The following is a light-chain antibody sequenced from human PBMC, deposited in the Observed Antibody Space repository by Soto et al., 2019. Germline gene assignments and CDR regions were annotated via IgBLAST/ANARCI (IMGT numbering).Light chain of an antibody. J-gene: IGKJ4*01. V-gene: IGKV1-5*03. CDR1: QSISSW. CDR3: QQYNSYHS. CDR2: KAS. Sequence: DIQMTQSPSTLSASVGDRVTITCRASQSISSWLAWYQQKPGKAPKLLIDKASSLESGVPSRFSGSGSGTEFTLTISSLQPDDFATYYCQQYNSYHSFGGGTKVEIK.